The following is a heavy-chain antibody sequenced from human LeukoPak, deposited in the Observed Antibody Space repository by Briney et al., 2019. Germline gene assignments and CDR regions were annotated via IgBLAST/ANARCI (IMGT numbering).Heavy chain of an antibody. D-gene: IGHD2-2*01. CDR2: IYASGST. V-gene: IGHV4-61*02. CDR3: ARVVPAAIQYNWFDP. Sequence: PSQTLSLTCTVSGGSLSSGSDYWSWIRQSAGKGLEWIGRIYASGSTNYNPSLKSRVTISVDTSKNQFSLKLSSVTAADTAVYYCARVVPAAIQYNWFDPWGQGTLVTVSS. CDR1: GGSLSSGSDY. J-gene: IGHJ5*02.